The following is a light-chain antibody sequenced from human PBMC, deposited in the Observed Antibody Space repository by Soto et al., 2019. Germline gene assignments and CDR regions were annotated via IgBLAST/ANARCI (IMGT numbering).Light chain of an antibody. CDR1: SSNIGTYT. V-gene: IGLV1-44*01. CDR3: ATWDDSLSGFVV. CDR2: SNN. Sequence: QSVLTQPPSASGTPGQRVTISCSGSSSNIGTYTVNWYQKLPGTAPKLLIYSNNQRPSGVPDRFSGSKSGTSASLTISGLRSEDEATYYCATWDDSLSGFVVFGGGTQLTVL. J-gene: IGLJ7*01.